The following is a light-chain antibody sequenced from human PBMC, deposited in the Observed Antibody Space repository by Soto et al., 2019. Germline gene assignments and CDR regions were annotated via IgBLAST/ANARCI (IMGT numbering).Light chain of an antibody. CDR1: SSDVGGHDY. Sequence: QSALTQPASVSGSPGQSITISCTGTSSDVGGHDYVSWHQQHPGKAPKLIIYEVRNRPSGVSNRFSGSKSGNTASLTISGLQAEDEADYYCSSYSSTTLVFGTGTKVTVL. CDR3: SSYSSTTLV. J-gene: IGLJ1*01. CDR2: EVR. V-gene: IGLV2-14*01.